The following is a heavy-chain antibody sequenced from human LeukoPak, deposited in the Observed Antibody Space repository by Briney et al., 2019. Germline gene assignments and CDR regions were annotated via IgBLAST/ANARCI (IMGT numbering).Heavy chain of an antibody. V-gene: IGHV3-23*01. Sequence: GGSLRLSCAASGFTFSSSAMSWVRQAPEQVLEWVSAISGSGGSTYYADSVKGRLTISRDNSKNTLYLQMNNLRAEDTAVYYCAKSMLYKSGSYPALGYWGQGTFVTVSS. CDR3: AKSMLYKSGSYPALGY. D-gene: IGHD1-26*01. CDR1: GFTFSSSA. CDR2: ISGSGGST. J-gene: IGHJ4*02.